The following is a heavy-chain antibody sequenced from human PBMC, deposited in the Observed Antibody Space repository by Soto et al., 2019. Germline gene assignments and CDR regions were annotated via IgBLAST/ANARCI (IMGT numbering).Heavy chain of an antibody. CDR3: AKDQGYNAYDVPFAY. D-gene: IGHD5-12*01. J-gene: IGHJ4*02. CDR1: GFTFSSYV. CDR2: ISGSGGST. V-gene: IGHV3-23*01. Sequence: GGSLRLSCAASGFTFSSYVMRWVRQAPGKGLEWVSTISGSGGSTYYADSAKGRFTMSRDNSKNTLYLQMNSLRAEDTAIYYCAKDQGYNAYDVPFAYWGQGTLVTVSS.